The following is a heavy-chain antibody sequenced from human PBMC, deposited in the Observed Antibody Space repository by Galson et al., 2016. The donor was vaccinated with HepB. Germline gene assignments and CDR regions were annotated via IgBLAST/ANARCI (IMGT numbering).Heavy chain of an antibody. D-gene: IGHD3-3*01. CDR3: ATLPRDFGVIEPLDY. V-gene: IGHV1-24*01. Sequence: SVKVSCKVSGYSLSELPMHWVRQAPGGGLEWMGRFDPDDGKTIYAETFEGRLTMTQDSSTDTAYMQLTSLSTNDTAVYFCATLPRDFGVIEPLDYWGQGTLITVSS. J-gene: IGHJ4*02. CDR2: FDPDDGKT. CDR1: GYSLSELP.